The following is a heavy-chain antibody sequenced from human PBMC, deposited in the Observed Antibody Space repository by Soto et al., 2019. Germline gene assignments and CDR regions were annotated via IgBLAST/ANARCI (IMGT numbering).Heavy chain of an antibody. D-gene: IGHD3-16*01. Sequence: GASVKVSCKASGYTFTGYYMHWVRQAPGQGLEWMGWINPNSGGTNYAQKFQGRVTMTRDTSISTAYMELSRLRSDDTAVYYCARTKITFGGAFYGLDSWGKGTLVTVSS. CDR3: ARTKITFGGAFYGLDS. V-gene: IGHV1-2*02. CDR2: INPNSGGT. CDR1: GYTFTGYY. J-gene: IGHJ4*02.